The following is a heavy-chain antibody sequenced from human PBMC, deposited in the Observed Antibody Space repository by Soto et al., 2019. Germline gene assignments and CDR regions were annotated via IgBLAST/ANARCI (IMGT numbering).Heavy chain of an antibody. J-gene: IGHJ2*01. V-gene: IGHV4-34*01. CDR3: ARCRTCSTSSRYWDSVWYFDL. Sequence: AQLQQWGAGLLKPSETLSLTCAVYGGSFSGYSWSWLRQHPGKGLEWIGEINASGSINYNPSLKSRVTIAGYTSKNPFSLKLSSVNYADMAVYYCARCRTCSTSSRYWDSVWYFDLCGRGTRVTGS. CDR1: GGSFSGYS. D-gene: IGHD2-8*02. CDR2: INASGSI.